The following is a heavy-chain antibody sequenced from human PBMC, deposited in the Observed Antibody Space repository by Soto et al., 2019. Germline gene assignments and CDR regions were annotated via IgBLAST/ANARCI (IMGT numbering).Heavy chain of an antibody. CDR1: GFTFDDYG. CDR3: ARVPDLEEAVPPYY. J-gene: IGHJ4*02. CDR2: INWTGGRT. V-gene: IGHV3-20*01. Sequence: EVQLVESGGGVVRPGGSLSLSCAASGFTFDDYGMSWVRQAPGKGMEWVSGINWTGGRTGYADSVKGRFTISRDNAKNALYRQMNSLRAEDTALYHCARVPDLEEAVPPYYWGQGTLVTVSS. D-gene: IGHD3-3*01.